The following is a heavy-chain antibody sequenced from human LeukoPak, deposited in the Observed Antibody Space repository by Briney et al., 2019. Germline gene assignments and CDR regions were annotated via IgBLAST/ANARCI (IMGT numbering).Heavy chain of an antibody. J-gene: IGHJ4*02. CDR1: GGTFSSYA. CDR2: IIPIFGTA. Sequence: ASVKVSCKASGGTFSSYAISWVRQAPGQGLEWMGGIIPIFGTANYAQKFQGRVTITADESTSTAYMELSSLGSEDTAVYYCARALDSSGYYTVTTSSFDYWGQGTLVTVSS. CDR3: ARALDSSGYYTVTTSSFDY. V-gene: IGHV1-69*13. D-gene: IGHD3-22*01.